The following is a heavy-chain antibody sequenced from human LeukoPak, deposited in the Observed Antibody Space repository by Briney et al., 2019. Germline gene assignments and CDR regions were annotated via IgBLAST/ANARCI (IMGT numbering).Heavy chain of an antibody. D-gene: IGHD3-22*01. J-gene: IGHJ4*02. V-gene: IGHV4-31*03. CDR3: ARVWAVAATQSGDSSGYYWEDY. CDR1: GGSISSGGYY. CDR2: IYYSGST. Sequence: SETLSLTCTVSGGSISSGGYYWSWIRQHPGKGLEWIGYIYYSGSTYYNPSLKSRVTISVDTSKNQFSLKLSSVTAADTAVYYCARVWAVAATQSGDSSGYYWEDYWGQGTLVTVSS.